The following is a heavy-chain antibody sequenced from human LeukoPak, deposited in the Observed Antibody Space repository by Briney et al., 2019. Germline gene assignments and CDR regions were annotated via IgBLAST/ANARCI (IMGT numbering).Heavy chain of an antibody. Sequence: PSETLSLTCTVSGGSISSGSYYWSWIRQPAGKGLEWIGRIYTSGSTNYNPSLKSRVTISVDTSKNQFSLKLSSVTAADTAVYYCARGRYYDSSGYRDGYYFDYWGQGTLVTVSS. J-gene: IGHJ4*02. D-gene: IGHD3-22*01. V-gene: IGHV4-61*02. CDR3: ARGRYYDSSGYRDGYYFDY. CDR2: IYTSGST. CDR1: GGSISSGSYY.